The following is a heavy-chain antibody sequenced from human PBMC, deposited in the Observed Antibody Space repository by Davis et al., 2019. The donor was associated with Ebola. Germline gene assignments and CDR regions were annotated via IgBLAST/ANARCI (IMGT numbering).Heavy chain of an antibody. Sequence: PGGSLRLSCAASGFIFSSHVMSWVRQAPGKGLEWVSTIIHSGGNTYYPDSVKGRFTISRDNSKNTLYLQMDNLRGEDTAVYYCARRPGVTVAGGGPSWYFDLWGRGTLVTVFS. CDR1: GFIFSSHV. J-gene: IGHJ2*01. D-gene: IGHD6-19*01. CDR2: IIHSGGNT. CDR3: ARRPGVTVAGGGPSWYFDL. V-gene: IGHV3-23*01.